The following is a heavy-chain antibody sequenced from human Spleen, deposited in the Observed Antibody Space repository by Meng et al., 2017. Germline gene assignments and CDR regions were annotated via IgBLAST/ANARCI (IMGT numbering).Heavy chain of an antibody. Sequence: QVQLVQSGAEVKKPGASVKVSCKASGYTFTDYFMHWVRQAPGRGLEWVGRINPISGVTDYAQKFQGRVTMTRDTSISTAYMELRNLRSDDTGVYYCARGTPGRRYADYWGQGTLVTVSS. CDR1: GYTFTDYF. CDR3: ARGTPGRRYADY. D-gene: IGHD3-10*01. CDR2: INPISGVT. J-gene: IGHJ4*02. V-gene: IGHV1-2*05.